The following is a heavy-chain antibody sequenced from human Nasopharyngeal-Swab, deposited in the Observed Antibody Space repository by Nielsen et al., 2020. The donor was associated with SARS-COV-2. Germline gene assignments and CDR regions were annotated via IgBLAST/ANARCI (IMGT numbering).Heavy chain of an antibody. CDR2: IYYSGST. D-gene: IGHD6-19*01. V-gene: IGHV4-61*05. Sequence: SETLSLTCTVSGGSISSGTYYWGWIRQPPGKGLEWIGYIYYSGSTNYNPSLKSRVTISVDTSKNQFSLKLSSVTAADTAVYYCARQYSSGWYPLDYWGQGTLVTVSS. CDR1: GGSISSGTYY. J-gene: IGHJ4*02. CDR3: ARQYSSGWYPLDY.